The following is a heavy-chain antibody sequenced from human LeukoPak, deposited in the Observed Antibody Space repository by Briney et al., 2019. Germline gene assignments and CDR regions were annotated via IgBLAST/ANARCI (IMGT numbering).Heavy chain of an antibody. CDR1: GGTFSSYA. CDR3: ARGRVGATPVDY. D-gene: IGHD1-26*01. J-gene: IGHJ4*02. CDR2: IIPILGIA. Sequence: SVTVSCKASGGTFSSYAISWVRQAPGQGLEWMGRIIPILGIANYAQKFQGRVTITADKSTSTAYMELSSLRSEDTAVYYCARGRVGATPVDYWGQGTLVTVSS. V-gene: IGHV1-69*04.